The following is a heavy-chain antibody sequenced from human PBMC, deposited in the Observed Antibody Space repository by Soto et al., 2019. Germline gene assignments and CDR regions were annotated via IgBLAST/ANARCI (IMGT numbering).Heavy chain of an antibody. CDR3: AREADLGSIKAPIRSDAFDI. Sequence: ASVKVSCKASGYTFTGYYMHWVRQAPGQGLEWMGWINPNSGGTNYAQKFQGWVTMTRDTSISTAYMELSRLRSDDTAVYYCAREADLGSIKAPIRSDAFDIWGQGTMVTVS. D-gene: IGHD1-26*01. CDR1: GYTFTGYY. J-gene: IGHJ3*02. CDR2: INPNSGGT. V-gene: IGHV1-2*04.